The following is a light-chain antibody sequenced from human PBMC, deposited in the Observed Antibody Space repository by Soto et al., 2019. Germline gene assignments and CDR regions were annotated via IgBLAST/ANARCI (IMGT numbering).Light chain of an antibody. CDR1: QSISSNY. CDR3: QQYDDSMT. J-gene: IGKJ1*01. V-gene: IGKV3-20*01. CDR2: GAS. Sequence: EIVLTQSPGTLSLSPGERATLSCMASQSISSNYLAWYQQKPGQAPRLLIYGASTRATGIPDRFSGSGSGTDFTLTISRLEPEDFAVYHCQQYDDSMTFGQGTKVDI.